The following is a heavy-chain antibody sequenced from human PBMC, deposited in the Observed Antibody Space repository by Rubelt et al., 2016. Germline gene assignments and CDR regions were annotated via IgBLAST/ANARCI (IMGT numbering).Heavy chain of an antibody. Sequence: GGIIPILGIANYAQKFQGRVTITADKSTSTAYMELRSLRSDDTAVYYCATDSGYDSTSFTWGQGTLVTVSS. CDR2: IIPILGIA. D-gene: IGHD5-12*01. CDR3: ATDSGYDSTSFT. V-gene: IGHV1-69*10. J-gene: IGHJ4*02.